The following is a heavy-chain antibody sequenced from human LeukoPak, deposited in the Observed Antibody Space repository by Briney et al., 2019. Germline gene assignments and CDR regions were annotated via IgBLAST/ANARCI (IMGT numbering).Heavy chain of an antibody. CDR1: GFTFSRNW. V-gene: IGHV3-7*05. Sequence: GGSLRLSCAASGFTFSRNWMSWVRQAPGRGLEWVANIKQDGSDKYYVDSVKGRFTISRDNAKTSLFLQMNSLRAEDTAVSYCAREVYGDNYFDYWGQGTLVTVAS. D-gene: IGHD4-17*01. J-gene: IGHJ4*02. CDR2: IKQDGSDK. CDR3: AREVYGDNYFDY.